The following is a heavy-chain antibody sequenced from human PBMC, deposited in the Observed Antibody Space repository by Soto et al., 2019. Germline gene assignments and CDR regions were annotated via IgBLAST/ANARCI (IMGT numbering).Heavy chain of an antibody. CDR1: GGSISSGGYY. Sequence: SETLSLTCTVSGGSISSGGYYWSWIRQHPGKGLEWIGYIYYSGSTYYNPSLKSRVTISVDTSKNQFSLKLSSVTAADTAVYYCARGRYYDFWNGMDVWGQGTTVTVSS. J-gene: IGHJ6*02. CDR3: ARGRYYDFWNGMDV. V-gene: IGHV4-31*03. CDR2: IYYSGST. D-gene: IGHD3-3*01.